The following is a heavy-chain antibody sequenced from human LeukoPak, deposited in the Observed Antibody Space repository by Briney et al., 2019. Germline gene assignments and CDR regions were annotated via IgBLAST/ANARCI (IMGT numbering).Heavy chain of an antibody. Sequence: SETLSLTCTVSGFSITSYSWSWIRQPPGKELEWIGYIYYSGSTNYNPSLKSRVTISIDTSMNQFSLKLSSVTAADTAVYYCARLMYISGYHYCFDPWGQGTLVTVSS. D-gene: IGHD3-22*01. CDR1: GFSITSYS. V-gene: IGHV4-59*01. CDR2: IYYSGST. J-gene: IGHJ5*02. CDR3: ARLMYISGYHYCFDP.